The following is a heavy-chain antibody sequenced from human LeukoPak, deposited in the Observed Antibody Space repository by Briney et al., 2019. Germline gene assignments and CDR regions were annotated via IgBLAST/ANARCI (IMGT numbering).Heavy chain of an antibody. CDR2: ISWNSGSI. J-gene: IGHJ4*02. D-gene: IGHD6-13*01. CDR1: GFTFDDYA. CDR3: AKDISPRGSSWYNFDY. Sequence: PGRSLRLSCAASGFTFDDYAMHWVRQAPGKGLEWVSGISWNSGSIGYADSVKGRFTISRDNAKNSLYLQMNSLRAEDTALYYCAKDISPRGSSWYNFDYWGQGTLVTVSS. V-gene: IGHV3-9*01.